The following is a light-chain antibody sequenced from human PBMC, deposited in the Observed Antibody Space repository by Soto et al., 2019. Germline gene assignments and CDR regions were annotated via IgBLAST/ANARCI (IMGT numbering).Light chain of an antibody. J-gene: IGLJ3*02. CDR3: CSYAGSSTWV. CDR1: SGDVGSYNL. CDR2: EDS. V-gene: IGLV2-23*01. Sequence: QSALTQPASVSGSPGQSITLSCTGTSGDVGSYNLVSWYQQHPGKAPKFMIYEDSKRPSGVSNRFSGSKSGNTASLTISGLQAEDEADYYCCSYAGSSTWVFGGGTKLTVL.